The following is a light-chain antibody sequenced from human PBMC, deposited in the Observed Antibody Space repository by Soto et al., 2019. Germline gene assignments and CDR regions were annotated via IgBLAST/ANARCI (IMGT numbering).Light chain of an antibody. Sequence: EIVLTQSPGTLSLSPGERATLSCRASHTVSSSYLAWYQQKPGQPPRLLIYGASSRATGIPDRFSGSGSGTDFTLTISRREPEDFAVYYCQQYVSSLTFGGGTKVEIQ. CDR1: HTVSSSY. V-gene: IGKV3-20*01. CDR3: QQYVSSLT. CDR2: GAS. J-gene: IGKJ4*01.